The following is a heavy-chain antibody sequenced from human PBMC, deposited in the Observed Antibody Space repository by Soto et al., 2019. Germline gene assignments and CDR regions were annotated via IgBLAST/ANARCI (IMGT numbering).Heavy chain of an antibody. J-gene: IGHJ6*02. Sequence: SVKVSCEASGGTFSSYAIGWVRQAPGQGLEWMGGIIPIFGTANYAQKFQGRVTITADKSTSTAYMELSSLRSEDTAVYYCASSEGIAAADPTDYYYYGMDVWRQGTTVTVSS. V-gene: IGHV1-69*06. CDR3: ASSEGIAAADPTDYYYYGMDV. CDR1: GGTFSSYA. D-gene: IGHD6-13*01. CDR2: IIPIFGTA.